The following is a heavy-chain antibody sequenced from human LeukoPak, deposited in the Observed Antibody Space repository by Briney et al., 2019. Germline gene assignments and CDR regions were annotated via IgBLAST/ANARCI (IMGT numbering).Heavy chain of an antibody. J-gene: IGHJ6*03. CDR2: SYYSGST. CDR1: GDSISSYY. V-gene: IGHV4-59*01. CDR3: ARLRGYRNGFSFYYYMDV. Sequence: SETLSLTCTVSGDSISSYYLTWIRQPPGRGLEWIGYSYYSGSTNYNPSLKSRVTISVDTSKNQFSLKLSSVTAADTAVYYCARLRGYRNGFSFYYYMDVWGNGTTVTVSS. D-gene: IGHD5-18*01.